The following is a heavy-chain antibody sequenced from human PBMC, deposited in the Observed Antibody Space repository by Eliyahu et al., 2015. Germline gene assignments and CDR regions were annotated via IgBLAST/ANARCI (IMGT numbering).Heavy chain of an antibody. CDR2: IKQDGSEK. V-gene: IGHV3-7*01. D-gene: IGHD6-19*01. CDR1: GISVSNFW. Sequence: EVQLVESGGGVVQPGGSLRLSCAASGISVSNFWMSWVRQAPGKGLGWVAHIKQDGSEKYYVDSVKGRFTISRDNAKKSLYLQMNSLRAEDTAVYYCARERLGSSGWYYFDYWGQGTLVTVSS. J-gene: IGHJ4*02. CDR3: ARERLGSSGWYYFDY.